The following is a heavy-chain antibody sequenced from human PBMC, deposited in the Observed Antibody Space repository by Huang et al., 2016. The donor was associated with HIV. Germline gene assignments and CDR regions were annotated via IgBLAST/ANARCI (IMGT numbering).Heavy chain of an antibody. CDR1: GFSSSTYW. J-gene: IGHJ1*01. Sequence: EVQLVESGGGLVQPGGSLRVSCAASGFSSSTYWMSWVRQTPGKGREWVASIKQDGSEKDYVDAVKGRFIISRDNAKNSLYLQMNSLRAEDTAVYYCTRGPLGWLVHRYFYHWGQGTLVTVSS. CDR3: TRGPLGWLVHRYFYH. D-gene: IGHD6-19*01. CDR2: IKQDGSEK. V-gene: IGHV3-7*01.